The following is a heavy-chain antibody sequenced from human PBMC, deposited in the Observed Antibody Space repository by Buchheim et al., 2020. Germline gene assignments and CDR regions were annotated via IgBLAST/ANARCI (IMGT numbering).Heavy chain of an antibody. Sequence: QVQLVQSGAEVKKPGASVKVSSKASGYTFTGYYMHWVRQAPGQGLEWMAWINPNSGGTNYVQKFQGRVTMTTDTSISSAYMELSRLTSDDTAVYYCAREARSGYYVDYWGQGTL. J-gene: IGHJ4*02. V-gene: IGHV1-2*02. CDR3: AREARSGYYVDY. CDR1: GYTFTGYY. D-gene: IGHD3-3*01. CDR2: INPNSGGT.